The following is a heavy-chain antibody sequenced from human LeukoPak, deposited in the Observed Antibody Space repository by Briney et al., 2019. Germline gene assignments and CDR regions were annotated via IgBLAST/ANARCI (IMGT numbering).Heavy chain of an antibody. Sequence: GGSLRLSCAASGFTFSSYSMSWVRQAPGKGLEWVSAISGSGGSTYYADSVKGRFTISRDNSKNTLYLQMNSLRAEDTAVYYCAKRNSGSYYVDYWGQGTLVTVSS. CDR2: ISGSGGST. CDR3: AKRNSGSYYVDY. V-gene: IGHV3-23*01. J-gene: IGHJ4*02. D-gene: IGHD1-26*01. CDR1: GFTFSSYS.